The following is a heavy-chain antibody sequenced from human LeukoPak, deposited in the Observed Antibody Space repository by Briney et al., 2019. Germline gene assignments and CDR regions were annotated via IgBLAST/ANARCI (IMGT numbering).Heavy chain of an antibody. D-gene: IGHD3-22*01. J-gene: IGHJ3*02. V-gene: IGHV3-30-3*01. CDR3: ASATDYYDSSGYYNHDAFDI. CDR1: GFTFSSYA. CDR2: ISYDGSNK. Sequence: SGGSLRLSCAASGFTFSSYAMHWVRQAPGKGLEWVAVISYDGSNKYYADSVKGRFTISRDNSKNTLYLQMNSLRAEDTAVYYCASATDYYDSSGYYNHDAFDIWGQGTMVTVSS.